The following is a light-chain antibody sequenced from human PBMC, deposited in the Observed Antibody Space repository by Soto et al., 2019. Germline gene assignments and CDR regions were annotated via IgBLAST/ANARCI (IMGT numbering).Light chain of an antibody. J-gene: IGKJ1*01. Sequence: PSTLSASVGARVTITCRASQSISSWLAWYQQKPGKAPKLLIYDASSLESGVPSRFSGSGSGTEFTLTISSLQPDDFATYYCQHYNSYSEAFGQGTKVDI. V-gene: IGKV1-5*01. CDR1: QSISSW. CDR2: DAS. CDR3: QHYNSYSEA.